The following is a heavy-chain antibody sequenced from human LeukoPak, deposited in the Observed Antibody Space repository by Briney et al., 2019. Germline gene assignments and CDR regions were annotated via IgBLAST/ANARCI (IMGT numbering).Heavy chain of an antibody. CDR1: GYTFTSYG. CDR3: ARGGYCSGGSCYFFYGMDV. D-gene: IGHD2-15*01. CDR2: ISAYNGNT. V-gene: IGHV1-18*04. J-gene: IGHJ6*04. Sequence: ASVKVFCKASGYTFTSYGINWVRQAPGQGLEWMGWISAYNGNTNYAQKLRGSVTMTIDTSTSTAYMELRSLRSDDTAVYYCARGGYCSGGSCYFFYGMDVWGKGTTVTVSS.